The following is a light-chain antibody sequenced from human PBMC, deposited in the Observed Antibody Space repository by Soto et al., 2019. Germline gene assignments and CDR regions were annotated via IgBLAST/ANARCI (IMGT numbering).Light chain of an antibody. V-gene: IGLV2-14*03. Sequence: QSALTQPASVSGSPGQSITISCTGTSSDIGGYNYVSWYQQHPGKAPKLMIYDVNNRPSGVSNRFSGSKSGNTASLTISGLQAEDEADYYCSSYTRSSTAVFGGGTKVTVL. J-gene: IGLJ2*01. CDR1: SSDIGGYNY. CDR3: SSYTRSSTAV. CDR2: DVN.